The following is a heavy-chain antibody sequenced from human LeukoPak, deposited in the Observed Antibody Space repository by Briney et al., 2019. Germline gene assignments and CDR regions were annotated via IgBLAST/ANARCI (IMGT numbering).Heavy chain of an antibody. CDR1: GGSFSGYY. CDR2: INHSGST. V-gene: IGHV4-34*01. Sequence: SETLSLACAVYGGSFSGYYWSWIRQPPGKGLEWIGEINHSGSTNYNPSLKSRVTISVDTSKNQFSLKLSSVTAADTAVYYCARKSLATTNFDYWGQGTLVTVSS. D-gene: IGHD5-24*01. J-gene: IGHJ4*02. CDR3: ARKSLATTNFDY.